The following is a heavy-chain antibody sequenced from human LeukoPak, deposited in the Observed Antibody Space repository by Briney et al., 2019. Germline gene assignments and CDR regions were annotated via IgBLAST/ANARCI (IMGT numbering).Heavy chain of an antibody. J-gene: IGHJ4*02. V-gene: IGHV3-23*01. CDR1: GFTFSSYA. D-gene: IGHD2-8*01. CDR2: ISDNPSTT. Sequence: GGSLRLSCAGSGFTFSSYAMSWVRQAPGKGLEWVSAISDNPSTTYDADSVKGRFTISRDNSRSTLYLQMNSLRAEDTALYYCAKDTSIGRYCTNGVCSPFDYWGQGTLVT. CDR3: AKDTSIGRYCTNGVCSPFDY.